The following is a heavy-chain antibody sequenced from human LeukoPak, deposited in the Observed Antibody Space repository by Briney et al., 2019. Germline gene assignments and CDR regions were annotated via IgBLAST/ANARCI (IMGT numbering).Heavy chain of an antibody. CDR2: IRYDGSNK. CDR3: AKDGGYGSNGYYYMDV. J-gene: IGHJ6*03. CDR1: GFTFSSYG. D-gene: IGHD4-23*01. Sequence: PGGSLRLSCAASGFTFSSYGMHWVRQAPGKGLEWVAFIRYDGSNKYYADSVKGRFTISRDNSKNMLYLQMNSLRAEDTAVYYCAKDGGYGSNGYYYMDVWGKGTTVTVSS. V-gene: IGHV3-30*02.